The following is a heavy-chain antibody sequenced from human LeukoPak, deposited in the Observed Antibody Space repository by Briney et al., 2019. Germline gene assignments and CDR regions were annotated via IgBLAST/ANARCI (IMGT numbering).Heavy chain of an antibody. Sequence: SETLSLTCTVSGGSISSYYWSWIRQPAGKGLEWIGRIYTSGSTNYNPSLKSRVTMSVDTSKNQFSLKLSSVTAADTAVYYCARDRKANDFWSGSWGYYFDYWGQGNLVTVSS. CDR3: ARDRKANDFWSGSWGYYFDY. J-gene: IGHJ4*02. CDR2: IYTSGST. CDR1: GGSISSYY. V-gene: IGHV4-4*07. D-gene: IGHD3-3*01.